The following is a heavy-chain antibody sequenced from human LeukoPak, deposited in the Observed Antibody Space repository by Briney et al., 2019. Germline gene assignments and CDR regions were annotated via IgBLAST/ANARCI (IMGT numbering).Heavy chain of an antibody. CDR3: AEDSYGSRFDP. D-gene: IGHD5-18*01. CDR2: ISYDGSIK. V-gene: IGHV3-30-3*01. CDR1: GFTFSSYA. Sequence: GGSLRLTCAASGFTFSSYAMHWVRQAPGKGLEWVAVISYDGSIKYYADSVKGRFTTSRDNSKNMLYLQMNSLSAEDTAVYYCAEDSYGSRFDPWGQGTLVTVSS. J-gene: IGHJ5*02.